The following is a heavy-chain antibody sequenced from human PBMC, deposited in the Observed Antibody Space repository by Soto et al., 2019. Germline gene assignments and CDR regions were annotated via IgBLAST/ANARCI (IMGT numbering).Heavy chain of an antibody. V-gene: IGHV3-33*01. J-gene: IGHJ6*02. CDR2: IWYDGSNK. CDR3: AGDGQGLAPYALDV. CDR1: GFTFSGHA. D-gene: IGHD6-19*01. Sequence: QVQLVESGGGVAQPGRSLRLSCTVSGFTFSGHAMHWVRQAPGKGLEWVTQIWYDGSNKYYAESVKGRFTISRDNSKNTLYLQMNSLRVEDTAVYYWAGDGQGLAPYALDVWGQGTSVTVSS.